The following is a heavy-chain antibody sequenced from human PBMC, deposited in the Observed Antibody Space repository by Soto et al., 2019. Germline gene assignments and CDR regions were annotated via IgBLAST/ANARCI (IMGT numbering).Heavy chain of an antibody. CDR1: GGTFSSYA. CDR3: ASRLERRLYYYGMDV. J-gene: IGHJ6*02. V-gene: IGHV1-69*13. CDR2: IIPIFGTA. D-gene: IGHD1-1*01. Sequence: GASVKVSCKASGGTFSSYAISWVRQAPGQELEWMGGIIPIFGTANYAQKFQGRVTITADESTSTAYMELSSLRSEDTAVYYCASRLERRLYYYGMDVWGPGTTVTVSS.